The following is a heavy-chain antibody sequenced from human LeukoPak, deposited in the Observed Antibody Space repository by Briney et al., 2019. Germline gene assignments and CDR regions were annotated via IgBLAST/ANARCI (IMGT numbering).Heavy chain of an antibody. CDR2: IIPIFATS. CDR1: GGTFSSYA. J-gene: IGHJ4*02. CDR3: ARGSRTGWYYFDY. Sequence: SVKVSCKASGGTFSSYAFSWVRQAPGQGLEWMGGIIPIFATSNYAHTFQGRVTITADTSTSTAYMELSSLISDDTAVYYCARGSRTGWYYFDYWGQGTLVTVSS. D-gene: IGHD6-19*01. V-gene: IGHV1-69*06.